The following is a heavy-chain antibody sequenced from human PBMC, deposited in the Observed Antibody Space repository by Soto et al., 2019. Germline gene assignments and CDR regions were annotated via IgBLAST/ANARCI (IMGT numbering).Heavy chain of an antibody. CDR1: GFSLSTPGVG. J-gene: IGHJ4*02. CDR2: IYSDGDK. V-gene: IGHV2-5*02. Sequence: QITLKDSGPTLVKPTQALTLTCTFSGFSLSTPGVGMGWVRQPPGKALEWLALIYSDGDKRYRTSLKSRLSTSKDTSSDRVVLTLTDMDPVATATDVCVHRGDVSDSFCFHQWGQGIPVPVS. CDR3: VHRGDVSDSFCFHQ. D-gene: IGHD2-21*01.